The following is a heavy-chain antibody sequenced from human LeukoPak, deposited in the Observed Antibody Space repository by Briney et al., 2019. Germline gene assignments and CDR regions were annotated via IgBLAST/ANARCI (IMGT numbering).Heavy chain of an antibody. Sequence: PSETLSLTCTVSGGSISSSSYYWGWIRQPPGKGLEWIGSIYYSGSTYYNPSLKSRVTISVDTSKNQFSLKLSSVTAADTAVYYCARSRWKGVATWVDYWGQGTLVTVSS. J-gene: IGHJ4*02. CDR1: GGSISSSSYY. V-gene: IGHV4-39*07. CDR3: ARSRWKGVATWVDY. CDR2: IYYSGST. D-gene: IGHD5-12*01.